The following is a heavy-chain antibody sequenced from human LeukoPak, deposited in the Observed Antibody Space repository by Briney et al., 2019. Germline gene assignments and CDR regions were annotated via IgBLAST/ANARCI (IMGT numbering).Heavy chain of an antibody. J-gene: IGHJ6*02. D-gene: IGHD2-2*01. CDR1: GGSISSYY. Sequence: PSETLSLTCTVSGGSISSYYWSWIRQPPGKGLEWIGYIYYSGSTNYNPTLKSRVTISVDTSKNQFSLKLSSVTAADTAVYYCARLSKGGCSSTSCYFRLYYYGMDVWGQGTTVTVSS. CDR2: IYYSGST. CDR3: ARLSKGGCSSTSCYFRLYYYGMDV. V-gene: IGHV4-59*08.